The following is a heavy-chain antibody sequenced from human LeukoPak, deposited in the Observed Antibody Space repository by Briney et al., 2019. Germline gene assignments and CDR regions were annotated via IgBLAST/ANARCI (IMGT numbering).Heavy chain of an antibody. CDR3: ARDLYCSGGSCYSRFDY. D-gene: IGHD2-15*01. CDR1: GYTFTAYY. CDR2: INPNSGGT. J-gene: IGHJ4*02. V-gene: IGHV1-2*02. Sequence: GASVKVSCKASGYTFTAYYMHWVRQAPGQGLEWMGWINPNSGGTNYAQKFQGRVTMTRDTSISTAYMELSRLRSDDTAVYYCARDLYCSGGSCYSRFDYWGQGTLVTVSS.